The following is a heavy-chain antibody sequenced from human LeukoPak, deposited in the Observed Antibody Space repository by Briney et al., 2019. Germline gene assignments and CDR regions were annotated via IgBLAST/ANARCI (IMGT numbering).Heavy chain of an antibody. CDR1: GFTFSSYA. J-gene: IGHJ4*02. Sequence: GGSLRLSCAASGFTFSSYAMHWVRQAPGKGREWVAVISYDGSNKYYADSVKGRFTISRDNSKNTLYLQMNSLRAEDTAVYYCARVATESYFDYWGQGTLVTVSS. D-gene: IGHD1-26*01. CDR2: ISYDGSNK. V-gene: IGHV3-30-3*01. CDR3: ARVATESYFDY.